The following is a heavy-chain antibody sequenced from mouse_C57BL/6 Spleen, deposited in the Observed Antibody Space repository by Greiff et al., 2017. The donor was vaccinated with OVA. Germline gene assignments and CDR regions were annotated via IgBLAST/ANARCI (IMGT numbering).Heavy chain of an antibody. V-gene: IGHV1-19*01. D-gene: IGHD2-2*01. Sequence: VQLQQSGPVLVKPGASVKMSCKASGYTFTDYYMNWVKQSHGKSLEWIGVINPYNGGTSYKQKFKGKATLSVDKSSSTAYMELNSLTSEDSAVYYCAAEGYDGYYAMDYWGQGTSVTVSS. CDR3: AAEGYDGYYAMDY. CDR2: INPYNGGT. J-gene: IGHJ4*01. CDR1: GYTFTDYY.